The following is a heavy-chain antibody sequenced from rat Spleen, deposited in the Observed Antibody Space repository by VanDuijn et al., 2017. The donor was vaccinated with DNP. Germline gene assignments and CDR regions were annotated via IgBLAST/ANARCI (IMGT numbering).Heavy chain of an antibody. J-gene: IGHJ3*01. CDR1: GFIFSNYW. D-gene: IGHD1-10*01. CDR3: SSHGGKNNNYWFPY. V-gene: IGHV5-25*01. Sequence: EVQLVESGGGPVQPGRSLKLSCVASGFIFSNYWMTWIRQAPTKGLEWVASISTGGGNTYYRDSVKGQFTISRDNAKSTLYLQMDSLRSEDTATYYCSSHGGKNNNYWFPYWGQGTLVTVSS. CDR2: ISTGGGNT.